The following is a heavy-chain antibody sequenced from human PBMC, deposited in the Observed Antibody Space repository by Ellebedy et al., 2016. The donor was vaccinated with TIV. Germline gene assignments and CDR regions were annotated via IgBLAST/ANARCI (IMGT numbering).Heavy chain of an antibody. Sequence: GESLKISCVASGFPFDSYAMHWVRQAPGKGLAWVAVISHDGSSQYYADSVKGRFTVSRDNSMTKVYLEMNSLRAEDTALYYCARDLDKSSGWYGGAAYWGQGTQVTVSS. D-gene: IGHD6-19*01. V-gene: IGHV3-30-3*01. CDR2: ISHDGSSQ. CDR1: GFPFDSYA. J-gene: IGHJ4*02. CDR3: ARDLDKSSGWYGGAAY.